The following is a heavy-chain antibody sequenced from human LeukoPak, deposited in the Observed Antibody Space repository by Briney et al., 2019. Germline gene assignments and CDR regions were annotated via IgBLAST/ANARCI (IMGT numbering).Heavy chain of an antibody. CDR2: ISDSGIST. J-gene: IGHJ4*02. CDR1: GFTFSSYG. CDR3: AKDPTYYYDSSGYW. D-gene: IGHD3-22*01. V-gene: IGHV3-23*01. Sequence: GGTLRLSCAASGFTFSSYGMSWVRQAPGKGLEWVSAISDSGISTYYADSVKGRFTISRDNSKNTLYLQMNSLRAEDTAVYYCAKDPTYYYDSSGYWWGQGTLVTVSS.